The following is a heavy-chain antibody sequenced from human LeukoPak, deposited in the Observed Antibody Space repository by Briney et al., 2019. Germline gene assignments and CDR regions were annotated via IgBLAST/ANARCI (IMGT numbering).Heavy chain of an antibody. CDR2: ISSSGSTI. CDR3: ARRRDSGSLQHFDY. J-gene: IGHJ4*02. CDR1: GGSISSHY. Sequence: LSLTCTVSGGSISSHYWSWIRQSPGKGLEWVSYISSSGSTIYYADSVKGRFTISRDNAKNSLYLQMNSLRAEDTAVYYCARRRDSGSLQHFDYWGQGTLVTVSS. V-gene: IGHV3-11*01. D-gene: IGHD1-26*01.